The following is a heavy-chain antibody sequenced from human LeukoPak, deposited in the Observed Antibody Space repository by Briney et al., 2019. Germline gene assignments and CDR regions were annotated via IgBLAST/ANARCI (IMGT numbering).Heavy chain of an antibody. D-gene: IGHD2-15*01. Sequence: GASVKVSCKVSGYTLTELSMHWVRQAPGKGLEWMGGFDPEDGETIYAQKFQGRVTMTEDTSTDTAYMELSSLRSEDTAVYYCATVESGGSWDYFDYWGQGTLATVSS. V-gene: IGHV1-24*01. CDR2: FDPEDGET. CDR1: GYTLTELS. CDR3: ATVESGGSWDYFDY. J-gene: IGHJ4*02.